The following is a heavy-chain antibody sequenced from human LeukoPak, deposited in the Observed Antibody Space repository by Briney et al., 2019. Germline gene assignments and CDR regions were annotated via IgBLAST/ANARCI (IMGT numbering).Heavy chain of an antibody. J-gene: IGHJ6*02. D-gene: IGHD3-9*01. CDR3: ARDYDILTGYPEYYGMDV. V-gene: IGHV3-21*01. CDR1: GFTFSSYS. CDR2: ISSSSSYI. Sequence: GGSLRLSCAASGFTFSSYSMNWVRQAPGKGLEWVSSISSSSSYIYYADSVKGRFTISRDNAKNSLYLQMNSLRAEDTAVYYCARDYDILTGYPEYYGMDVWGQGTTVTVTS.